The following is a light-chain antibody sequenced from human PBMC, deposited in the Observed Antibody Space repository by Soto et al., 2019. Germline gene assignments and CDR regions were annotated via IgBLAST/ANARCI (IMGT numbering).Light chain of an antibody. J-gene: IGKJ2*03. Sequence: EIVLTQSPGTLSLSPGERATLSCRASQSVSRSLLAWYQQKPGQAPRLLIYGASTRATDIADRFSGSGSGTDFTLTISRLEPEDFAVYYCQQYGNPPPYSFGQGTKV. CDR3: QQYGNPPPYS. CDR1: QSVSRSL. V-gene: IGKV3-20*01. CDR2: GAS.